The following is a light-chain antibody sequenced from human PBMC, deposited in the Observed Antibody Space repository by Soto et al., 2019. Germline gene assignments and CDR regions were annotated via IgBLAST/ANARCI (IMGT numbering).Light chain of an antibody. CDR1: QSVSSTY. J-gene: IGKJ2*01. CDR3: QQSANSPVT. CDR2: GAS. Sequence: TVLTQSPGTLSLSPGERATLSCRASQSVSSTYVSWYQQKPGQAPRLLIFGASSRDTGIPDRFSGSGSGTDFTLTISRLEPEDFAVYYCQQSANSPVTFGQGTKLEIK. V-gene: IGKV3-20*01.